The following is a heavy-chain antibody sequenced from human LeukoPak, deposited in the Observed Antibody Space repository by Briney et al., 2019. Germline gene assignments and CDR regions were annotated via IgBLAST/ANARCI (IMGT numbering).Heavy chain of an antibody. V-gene: IGHV4-59*01. J-gene: IGHJ2*01. CDR3: ARGYYWYFDL. Sequence: SETLSLTCTVSGGSISSYYWSWIRQPPGKGLEWIGYIYYSGSTDYNPSLKSRVTISVDTSKNQFSLKLSSVTAADTAVYYCARGYYWYFDLWGRGTLVTVSS. CDR1: GGSISSYY. CDR2: IYYSGST.